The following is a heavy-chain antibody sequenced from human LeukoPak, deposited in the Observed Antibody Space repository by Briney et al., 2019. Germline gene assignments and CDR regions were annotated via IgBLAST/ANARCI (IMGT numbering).Heavy chain of an antibody. CDR3: ERFAGDNY. V-gene: IGHV3-66*01. CDR2: IYSGGST. Sequence: GGSLRLSCAASGFTVSSNYMSWVRQAPGKGLEWVSTIYSGGSTNYADSVKGRFTLSGDNAKNSLYLQMNSLREEDTAVYYCERFAGDNYWGQGTLVTVSS. CDR1: GFTVSSNY. D-gene: IGHD3-10*01. J-gene: IGHJ4*02.